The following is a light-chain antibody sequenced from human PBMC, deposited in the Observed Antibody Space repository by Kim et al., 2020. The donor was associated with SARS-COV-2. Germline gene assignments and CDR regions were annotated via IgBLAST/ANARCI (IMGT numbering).Light chain of an antibody. CDR3: QQYYTTPPT. V-gene: IGKV4-1*01. Sequence: ATFTCKSSQSILYRSKNKNHLAWYQQKPGQPPKLRVYWASTRESGVPDRFSGSGSGTDFTLTISSLQAEDVAVYYCQQYYTTPPTFGGGTKVDIK. J-gene: IGKJ4*01. CDR1: QSILYRSKNKNH. CDR2: WAS.